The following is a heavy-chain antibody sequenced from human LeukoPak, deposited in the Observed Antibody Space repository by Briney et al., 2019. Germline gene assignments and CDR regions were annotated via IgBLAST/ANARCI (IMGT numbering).Heavy chain of an antibody. CDR3: ASSGVVPAASFDY. CDR2: IYYSGST. CDR1: GGSISSYY. J-gene: IGHJ4*02. Sequence: SETLSLTCTVSGGSISSYYWSWIRQPPGKGLEWIGYIYYSGSTNYNPSLKSRVTISVDTSKNQFSLKLSSVTAADTAVYYCASSGVVPAASFDYWGQGTLVTVSS. V-gene: IGHV4-59*01. D-gene: IGHD2-2*01.